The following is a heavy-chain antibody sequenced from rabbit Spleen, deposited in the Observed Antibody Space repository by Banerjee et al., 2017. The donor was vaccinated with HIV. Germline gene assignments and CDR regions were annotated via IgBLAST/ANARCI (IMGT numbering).Heavy chain of an antibody. CDR3: ASDFGATNSYVQNFNL. J-gene: IGHJ4*01. CDR1: RFSFSSRYD. CDR2: IYTGSSGSA. V-gene: IGHV1S40*01. Sequence: QQLEESGGDLVKPGASLTLTCTASRFSFSSRYDLCWVRQAPGKGLEWIACIYTGSSGSAYYASWAKGRFTISKTSSTTVTLQMTSLTDADTATYFCASDFGATNSYVQNFNLWGQGTLVTVS. D-gene: IGHD6-1*01.